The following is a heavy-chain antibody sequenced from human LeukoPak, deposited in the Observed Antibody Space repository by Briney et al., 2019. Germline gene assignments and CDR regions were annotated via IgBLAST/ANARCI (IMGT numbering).Heavy chain of an antibody. Sequence: SETLSLTCNVSGGSIDNYYWAWIRQPAGKGLERIGRIYISGATNYNPSLKTRVTMSVDTSNKRFSLNLSSVSAADTAVYYCARDRVGLSWDAFDIWGQGTMVTVSS. CDR1: GGSIDNYY. V-gene: IGHV4-4*07. CDR3: ARDRVGLSWDAFDI. CDR2: IYISGAT. J-gene: IGHJ3*02. D-gene: IGHD3-16*02.